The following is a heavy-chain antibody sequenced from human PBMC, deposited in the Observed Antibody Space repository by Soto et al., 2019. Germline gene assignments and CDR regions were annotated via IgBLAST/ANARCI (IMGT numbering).Heavy chain of an antibody. CDR1: GYTFTSYG. CDR2: ISAYNGNT. Sequence: QVPLVQSGAEVKKPGASVKVACKASGYTFTSYGISWVRQAPGQGLEWMGWISAYNGNTNYAQKLQGRVTMTTDTSMITDYKELRSLRPADTARYYCGRHLLSYSRSWYPMSHCGYRGQGTLVTVSS. J-gene: IGHJ4*02. CDR3: GRHLLSYSRSWYPMSHCGY. V-gene: IGHV1-18*01. D-gene: IGHD6-13*01.